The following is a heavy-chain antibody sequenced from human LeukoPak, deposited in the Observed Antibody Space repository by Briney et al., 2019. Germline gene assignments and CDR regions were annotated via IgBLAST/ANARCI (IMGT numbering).Heavy chain of an antibody. D-gene: IGHD1-26*01. J-gene: IGHJ3*02. CDR1: GFTFSSYE. V-gene: IGHV3-48*03. CDR3: ARRGSYYYPHDAFDI. CDR2: ISSSGSTI. Sequence: PGGSLRLSCAASGFTFSSYEMNWVRQAPGKGLEWVSYISSSGSTIYYADSVKGRFTISRDNAKNSLYLQMNSLRAEDTAVYYCARRGSYYYPHDAFDIWGQGTMVTVSS.